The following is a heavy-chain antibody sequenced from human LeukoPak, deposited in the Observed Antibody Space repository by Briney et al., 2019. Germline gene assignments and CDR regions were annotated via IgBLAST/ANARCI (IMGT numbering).Heavy chain of an antibody. CDR3: ARGWCSTTTCYLPDY. V-gene: IGHV4-4*07. D-gene: IGHD2-2*01. CDR2: IYASGSS. Sequence: SETLSLTCTVSGGSMNSFYWSWIRQPAGKGLEWIWRIYASGSSNYNPSLKSRLTISIDNSKNQFSLKLTSVTAADTAVYYCARGWCSTTTCYLPDYWGQGTLVTVSS. J-gene: IGHJ4*02. CDR1: GGSMNSFY.